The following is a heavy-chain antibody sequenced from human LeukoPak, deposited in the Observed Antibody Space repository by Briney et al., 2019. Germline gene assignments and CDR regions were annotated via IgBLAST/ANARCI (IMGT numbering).Heavy chain of an antibody. V-gene: IGHV5-51*01. J-gene: IGHJ4*02. D-gene: IGHD2-2*01. CDR1: GYSFTNYW. CDR3: ARHFSSAWFGY. CDR2: INHADSYI. Sequence: GESLKISCQGFGYSFTNYWIGGVRQMPGKGLEWLGNINHADSYITHSPSFQGQVTFSADKSINTAYLHLTSLEASDTAMYYCARHFSSAWFGYWGQGTLVTVSS.